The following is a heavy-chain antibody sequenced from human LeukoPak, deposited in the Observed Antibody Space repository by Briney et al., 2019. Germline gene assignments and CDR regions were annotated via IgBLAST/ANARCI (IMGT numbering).Heavy chain of an antibody. Sequence: SETLSLTCSVSGYSISSGYYWSWIRQPAGKGLEWIGRIYSSGSTNYNPSLKSRVTISLDTSKNQFSLKLSSVTAADTAVYYCARVQSGYNQRYFYYYMDVWGKGTTVTVSS. D-gene: IGHD5-12*01. CDR1: GYSISSGYY. J-gene: IGHJ6*03. V-gene: IGHV4-61*02. CDR3: ARVQSGYNQRYFYYYMDV. CDR2: IYSSGST.